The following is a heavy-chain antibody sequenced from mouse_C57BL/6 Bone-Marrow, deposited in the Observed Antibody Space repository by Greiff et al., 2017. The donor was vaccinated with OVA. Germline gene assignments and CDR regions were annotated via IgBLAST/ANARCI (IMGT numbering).Heavy chain of an antibody. J-gene: IGHJ4*01. CDR3: TNCDPYYCAMDY. V-gene: IGHV5-9-1*02. CDR1: GFTFSSYA. Sequence: EVKLVESGEGLVKPGGSLKLSCAASGFTFSSYAMSWVRQTPEKRLEWVAYISSGGDYIYYADTVKGRFTISRDNARNTLYLQMSSLKSEDTAVYYCTNCDPYYCAMDYWGQGTSVTVSS. CDR2: ISSGGDYI. D-gene: IGHD2-13*01.